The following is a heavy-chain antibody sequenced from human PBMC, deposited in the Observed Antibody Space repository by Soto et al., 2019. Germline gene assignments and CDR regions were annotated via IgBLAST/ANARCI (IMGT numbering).Heavy chain of an antibody. CDR3: VRGRYGSEIH. CDR1: GFTVSSNY. D-gene: IGHD3-10*01. Sequence: EVRLVESGGGLVKPGGSLRLSCAAFGFTVSSNYMTWVRLAPGKGLEWVSLVYSGGATHYAASAKGRFTISTHSSQNTLFLQMNSLRTEDTATYYCVRGRYGSEIHWGQGTKVTVSS. V-gene: IGHV3-53*04. CDR2: VYSGGAT. J-gene: IGHJ4*02.